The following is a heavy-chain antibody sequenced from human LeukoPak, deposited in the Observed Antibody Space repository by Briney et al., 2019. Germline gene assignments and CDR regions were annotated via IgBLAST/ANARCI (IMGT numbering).Heavy chain of an antibody. CDR1: GFTVSSNY. J-gene: IGHJ6*03. V-gene: IGHV3-53*01. D-gene: IGHD5-12*01. Sequence: GGSLRLSCAASGFTVSSNYMSWVRQAPGKGLEWVSIIYNGGGTYYADSVKGRFTISRDNSKNTMYLQMNSLRAEDTAVYYCARCRVAYMDVWGKGTTVTVSS. CDR3: ARCRVAYMDV. CDR2: IYNGGGT.